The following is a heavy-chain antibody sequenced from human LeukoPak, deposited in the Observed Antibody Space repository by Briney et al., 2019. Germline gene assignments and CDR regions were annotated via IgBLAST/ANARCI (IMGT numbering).Heavy chain of an antibody. CDR1: GFTFSRYA. CDR3: ARGRSITLLRGVAMSDGFDI. D-gene: IGHD3-10*01. V-gene: IGHV3-23*01. Sequence: GGSLRLSCAASGFTFSRYAMSWVRQAPGKGLDWVSGISGSGDSTYSADSVKGRFTISRDNSKNTLYLQMNSLRAEDTALYYCARGRSITLLRGVAMSDGFDIWGQGAMVAVSS. CDR2: ISGSGDST. J-gene: IGHJ3*02.